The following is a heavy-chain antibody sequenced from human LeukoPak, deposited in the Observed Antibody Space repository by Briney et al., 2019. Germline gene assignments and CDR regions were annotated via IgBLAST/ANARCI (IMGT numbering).Heavy chain of an antibody. CDR3: RGYDSSGSWLFDS. V-gene: IGHV4-39*01. Sequence: SETLSLTCTVSGGSVSSSSYYWSWTRQPPGKGLEWIGSISYSGSTYYNPSLKSRVTMSVDTSKNQFSLKLSSVTAADTALYYCRGYDSSGSWLFDSWGQGTRVAVSS. CDR1: GGSVSSSSYY. D-gene: IGHD3-22*01. CDR2: ISYSGST. J-gene: IGHJ4*02.